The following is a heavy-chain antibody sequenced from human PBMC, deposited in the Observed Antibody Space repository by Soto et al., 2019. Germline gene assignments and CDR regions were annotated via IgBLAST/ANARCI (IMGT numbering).Heavy chain of an antibody. CDR1: GYSFTINW. CDR2: IDPRDSST. V-gene: IGHV5-10-1*01. CDR3: ARGHGWVDY. D-gene: IGHD6-19*01. J-gene: IGHJ4*02. Sequence: AALNISCKGSGYSFTINWITWVRQMPGKGLEWMGRIDPRDSSTDYSPSFQGHVTISADKSISTAYLQWSSLKASDSAIYFCARGHGWVDYWGQGTLVTAPQ.